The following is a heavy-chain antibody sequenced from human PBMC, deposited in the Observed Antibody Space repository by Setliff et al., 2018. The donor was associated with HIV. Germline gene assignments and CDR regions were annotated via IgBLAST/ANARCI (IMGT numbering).Heavy chain of an antibody. Sequence: SETLSLTCTVSGGSISSYYWSWIRQPPGKGLEWIGYIYYSGSTNYNPSLKSRVTIPVDTSKNQFSLKLSSVTAADTAVYYCARGDITMVRGVIYGYFDYWGQGTLVTVSS. CDR3: ARGDITMVRGVIYGYFDY. J-gene: IGHJ4*02. V-gene: IGHV4-59*01. D-gene: IGHD3-10*01. CDR2: IYYSGST. CDR1: GGSISSYY.